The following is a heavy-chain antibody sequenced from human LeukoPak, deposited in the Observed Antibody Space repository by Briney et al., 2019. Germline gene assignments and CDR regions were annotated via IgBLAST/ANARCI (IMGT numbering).Heavy chain of an antibody. CDR1: GFTFDDYA. J-gene: IGHJ4*02. CDR2: ISWNSGSL. V-gene: IGHV3-9*01. D-gene: IGHD2-21*02. CDR3: ARDPAVVTHFDY. Sequence: GRSLRLSCAASGFTFDDYAMHWVRQAPGKGLEWVSGISWNSGSLGYADSVKGRFTISRDNAKNSLYLQMNSLRAEDTAVYYCARDPAVVTHFDYWGQGTLVTVSS.